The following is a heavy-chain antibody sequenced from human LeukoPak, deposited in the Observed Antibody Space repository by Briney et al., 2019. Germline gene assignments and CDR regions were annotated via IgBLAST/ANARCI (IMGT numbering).Heavy chain of an antibody. Sequence: PSETLSLTCAVYGGSFSIYYWSWIRQPPGKGLEWTGYIYYSGSTNYNPSLKSRVTISVDTSKNQFSLKLSSVTAADTAVYYCARDLSSSSYGGWFDPWGQGTLVTVSS. V-gene: IGHV4-59*01. J-gene: IGHJ5*02. CDR2: IYYSGST. D-gene: IGHD6-13*01. CDR1: GGSFSIYY. CDR3: ARDLSSSSYGGWFDP.